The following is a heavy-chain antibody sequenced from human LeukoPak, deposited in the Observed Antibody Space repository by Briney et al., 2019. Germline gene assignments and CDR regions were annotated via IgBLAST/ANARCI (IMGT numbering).Heavy chain of an antibody. CDR3: ARETSGGYSYYFDF. CDR2: INPNSGDT. Sequence: ASVKVSCKASGYTFTGYYLHWVRQAPGQGLEWMGWINPNSGDTNYAQKFQGRVTMTRDTPISTAYMELSRLRSDDTAIYYCARETSGGYSYYFDFWGQGTLVTVSS. J-gene: IGHJ4*02. D-gene: IGHD5-18*01. CDR1: GYTFTGYY. V-gene: IGHV1-2*02.